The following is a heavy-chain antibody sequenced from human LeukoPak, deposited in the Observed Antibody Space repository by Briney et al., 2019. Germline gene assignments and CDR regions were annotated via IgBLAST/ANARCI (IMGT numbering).Heavy chain of an antibody. D-gene: IGHD3-10*01. V-gene: IGHV1-2*06. CDR3: ASSNPYGSGSGWFDP. J-gene: IGHJ5*02. CDR2: INPNSGGT. Sequence: ASVKVSCKASGYTFTGYYMHWVRQAPGQGLEWMGRINPNSGGTNYAQKFQGRVTMTRDTSISTAYMELSRLRSDDTAVYYCASSNPYGSGSGWFDPWGQGTLVTVSS. CDR1: GYTFTGYY.